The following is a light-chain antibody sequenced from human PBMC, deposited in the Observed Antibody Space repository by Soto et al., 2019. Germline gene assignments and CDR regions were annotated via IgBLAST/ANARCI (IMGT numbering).Light chain of an antibody. J-gene: IGKJ4*01. CDR1: QGIRDT. Sequence: MTQSPDTLALSTGVDLTRSRMASQGIRDTLAWYQHKPGQTPRLLIYDTSTRATGVPARFSGSRSGTEFTLTIIRFQHEDFAVYYCHRPTDSPATFGGGTKVDIK. CDR2: DTS. CDR3: HRPTDSPAT. V-gene: IGKV3D-11*01.